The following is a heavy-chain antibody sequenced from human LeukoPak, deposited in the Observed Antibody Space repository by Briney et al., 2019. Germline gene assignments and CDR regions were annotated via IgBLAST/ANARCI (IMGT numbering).Heavy chain of an antibody. V-gene: IGHV3-30*18. J-gene: IGHJ4*02. Sequence: QPGRSLRLSCAASGFTFNSYGMHWVRQAPGKGLEWVAVISYDGSNKYYADSVKGRFTISSDNSKNTLYLQMNSLRAEDTAVYYCAKDGFGELLFPDDWGQGTLVTVSS. CDR2: ISYDGSNK. CDR1: GFTFNSYG. D-gene: IGHD3-10*01. CDR3: AKDGFGELLFPDD.